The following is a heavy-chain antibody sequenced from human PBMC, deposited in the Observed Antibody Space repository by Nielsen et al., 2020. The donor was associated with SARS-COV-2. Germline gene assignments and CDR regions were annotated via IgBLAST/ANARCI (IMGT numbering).Heavy chain of an antibody. D-gene: IGHD1-26*01. CDR1: GFTFSRYA. CDR2: ISASGGTT. Sequence: GESLKISCAASGFTFSRYAMTWVRQAPGKGLDWVSAISASGGTTHYADSVKGRFTISRDNSKNTLYLQMNSLRAEDTAVYYCAIPASGSYYVTGDYYYYGMDVWGQGTTVTVSS. J-gene: IGHJ6*02. CDR3: AIPASGSYYVTGDYYYYGMDV. V-gene: IGHV3-23*01.